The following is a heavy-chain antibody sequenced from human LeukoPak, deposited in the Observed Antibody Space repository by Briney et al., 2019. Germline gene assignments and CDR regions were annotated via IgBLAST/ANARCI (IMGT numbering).Heavy chain of an antibody. V-gene: IGHV4-34*01. J-gene: IGHJ4*02. CDR3: ARDGSGTLPGY. D-gene: IGHD3-10*01. CDR2: INHSGST. Sequence: PSETLSLTCAVYGGSFSGYYWSWIRQPPGKGLEWIGEINHSGSTNYNPSLKSRVTISVDTSKNQFSLKLSSVTAADTAVYYCARDGSGTLPGYWGQGTLVTVSS. CDR1: GGSFSGYY.